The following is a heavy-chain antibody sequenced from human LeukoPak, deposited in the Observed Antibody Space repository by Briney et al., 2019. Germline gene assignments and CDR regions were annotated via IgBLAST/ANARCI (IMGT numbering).Heavy chain of an antibody. D-gene: IGHD6-6*01. CDR3: ARATGKYSSSSMLASLDYFDY. CDR1: GFTFSSYS. CDR2: ISSSSSYI. Sequence: AGGSLRLSCAASGFTFSSYSMNWVRQAPGKGLEWVSSISSSSSYIYYADSVKGRFTISRDNAKNSLYLQMNSLRAEDTAVYYSARATGKYSSSSMLASLDYFDYWGQGTLVTVSS. J-gene: IGHJ4*02. V-gene: IGHV3-21*01.